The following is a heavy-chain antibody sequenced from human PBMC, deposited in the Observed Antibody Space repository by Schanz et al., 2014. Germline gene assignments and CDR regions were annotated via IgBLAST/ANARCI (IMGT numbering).Heavy chain of an antibody. Sequence: QVQLVQSGPEVKKPGASVKVSCKASGYTFTSYYMHWVRQAPGQGLEWMGLINPSVGNTNYAQKFRGRVTMTRDTSTTTVYMELSSLRSDDTAMYYCVTEKRMESGTWAKAFDIWGQGTWVNVSS. J-gene: IGHJ3*02. CDR1: GYTFTSYY. CDR3: VTEKRMESGTWAKAFDI. D-gene: IGHD3-3*01. CDR2: INPSVGNT. V-gene: IGHV1-46*01.